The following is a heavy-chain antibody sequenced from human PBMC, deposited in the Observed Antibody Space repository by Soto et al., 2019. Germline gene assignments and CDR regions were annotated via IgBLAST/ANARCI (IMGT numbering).Heavy chain of an antibody. D-gene: IGHD5-18*01. Sequence: EAQLLESGGGLVQPGGSLRLSCAASGFTFSTYAMNWVRQAPGKGLEWVSALSAGGDTTYYVDSVKGRFIISRDNSIDTLYLQMNSLRSEDTAVYYCAHPRGYGVFDAYDIWGLGAMVTVSS. J-gene: IGHJ3*02. CDR3: AHPRGYGVFDAYDI. V-gene: IGHV3-23*01. CDR1: GFTFSTYA. CDR2: LSAGGDTT.